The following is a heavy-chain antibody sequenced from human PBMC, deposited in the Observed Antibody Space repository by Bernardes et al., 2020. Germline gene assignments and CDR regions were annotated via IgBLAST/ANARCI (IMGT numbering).Heavy chain of an antibody. CDR2: MYYSGST. Sequence: SETLSLTCTVSGGSVSSGSYYWSWIRQPPGKGLEWIGYMYYSGSTNYNPSLKSRVTISVDTSKNQFSLKLSSVTAADTAVYYCARDVENYVDYWGQGALVTVSS. V-gene: IGHV4-61*01. CDR1: GGSVSSGSYY. CDR3: ARDVENYVDY. J-gene: IGHJ4*02.